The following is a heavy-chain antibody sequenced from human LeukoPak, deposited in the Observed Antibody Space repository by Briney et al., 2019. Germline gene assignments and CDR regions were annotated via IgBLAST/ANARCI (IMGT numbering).Heavy chain of an antibody. CDR3: ARDGVVVVAATSSVKYYDGMDV. Sequence: GGSLRLSCAASGFTFSSYSMNWVRQAPGKGLEWVSYISTSSSYIYYADSVKGRFTISRDNAKNSLYLQMNSLIAEDTAVYYCARDGVVVVAATSSVKYYDGMDVCGQGTTVSASS. CDR1: GFTFSSYS. CDR2: ISTSSSYI. V-gene: IGHV3-21*01. D-gene: IGHD2-15*01. J-gene: IGHJ6*02.